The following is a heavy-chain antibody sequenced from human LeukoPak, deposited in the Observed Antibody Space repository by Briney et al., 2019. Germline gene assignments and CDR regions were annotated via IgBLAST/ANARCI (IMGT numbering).Heavy chain of an antibody. CDR1: GYTFTGYY. V-gene: IGHV1-2*02. Sequence: GASVKVSCKASGYTFTGYYMHWVRQAPGQGLEWMGCINPNSGGTNYAQKFQGRVTMTRDTSISTAYMELSRLRSDDTAVYYCAGALGGCSGGSCPGWGQGTLVTVSS. CDR3: AGALGGCSGGSCPG. CDR2: INPNSGGT. D-gene: IGHD2-15*01. J-gene: IGHJ4*02.